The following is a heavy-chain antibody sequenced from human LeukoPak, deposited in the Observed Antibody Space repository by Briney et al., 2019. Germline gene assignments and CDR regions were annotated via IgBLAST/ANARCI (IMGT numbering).Heavy chain of an antibody. CDR3: ASNSYGYYFDY. J-gene: IGHJ4*02. CDR2: IYTSGST. V-gene: IGHV4-61*02. D-gene: IGHD5-18*01. CDR1: GGSISSGSYY. Sequence: SETLSLTCTASGGSISSGSYYWSWIRQPAGKGLEWIGRIYTSGSTNYNPSLKSRVTISVDTSKNQFSLKLSSVTAADTAVYYCASNSYGYYFDYWGQGTLVTVSS.